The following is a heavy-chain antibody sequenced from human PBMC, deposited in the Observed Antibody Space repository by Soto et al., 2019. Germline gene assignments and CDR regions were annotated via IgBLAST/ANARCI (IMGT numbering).Heavy chain of an antibody. CDR1: GYTFTDCY. J-gene: IGHJ4*02. Sequence: QVQLVQSGAEVKKPGPSVRVSCKASGYTFTDCYVHWVRQAPGQGLEWMGWINPKSGGTNIAQRFKGRVNMTRDMSSNTAYMELNSLKSDDAAVYYCVRDGLVSSAKYYFDYWGQGTLVNVSS. CDR3: VRDGLVSSAKYYFDY. V-gene: IGHV1-2*02. CDR2: INPKSGGT. D-gene: IGHD6-13*01.